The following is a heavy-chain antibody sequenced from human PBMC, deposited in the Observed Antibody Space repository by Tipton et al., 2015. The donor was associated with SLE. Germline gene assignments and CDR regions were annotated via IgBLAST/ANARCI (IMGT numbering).Heavy chain of an antibody. Sequence: TLSLTCAVYGGSFSGYYWSWIRQPPGKGLEWIGEINRSGSTNYNPSLKSRVTISVDTSKNQFSPKLSSVTAADTAVHYCARGLELRSLYYYYMDVWGKGTTVIVSS. D-gene: IGHD1-7*01. CDR3: ARGLELRSLYYYYMDV. J-gene: IGHJ6*03. V-gene: IGHV4-34*01. CDR2: INRSGST. CDR1: GGSFSGYY.